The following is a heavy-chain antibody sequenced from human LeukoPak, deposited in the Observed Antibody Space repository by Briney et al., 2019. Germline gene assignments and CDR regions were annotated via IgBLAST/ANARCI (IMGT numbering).Heavy chain of an antibody. V-gene: IGHV4-34*01. D-gene: IGHD2-2*02. J-gene: IGHJ5*02. Sequence: PSETLSLTCAVYGGSFSGCYWSWIRQPPGKGLEWIGEINHSGSTNYNPSLKSRVTISVDTSKNQFSLKLSSVTAADTAVYYCAREEEDIVVVSAAIAARGGFDPWGQGTLVTVSS. CDR3: AREEEDIVVVSAAIAARGGFDP. CDR1: GGSFSGCY. CDR2: INHSGST.